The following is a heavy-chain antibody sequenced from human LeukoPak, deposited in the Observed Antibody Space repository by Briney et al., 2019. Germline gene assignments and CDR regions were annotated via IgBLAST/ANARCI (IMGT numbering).Heavy chain of an antibody. CDR1: GLTFSNYA. CDR2: LSGSGTKT. D-gene: IGHD3-10*01. J-gene: IGHJ1*01. CDR3: AKHPDVGSYYYFQH. Sequence: GGSLRLSCVASGLTFSNYAMSWVRQAPGMGLEWVSALSGSGTKTYYADSMKGRFTISRDNSKTTLYLQVNSLRAEDTAVYYCAKHPDVGSYYYFQHWGQGTLVTVSS. V-gene: IGHV3-23*01.